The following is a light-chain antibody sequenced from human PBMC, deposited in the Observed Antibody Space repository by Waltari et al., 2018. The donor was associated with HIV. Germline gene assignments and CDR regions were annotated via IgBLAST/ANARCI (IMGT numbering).Light chain of an antibody. CDR3: QQTYSSPRYT. Sequence: DIQMTQSPSSLSASVGDRVFLTCRSSQNINSNLNWYQQKPGKAPKLLLSGASRLHSGVPSRFSGTGSGTDFTLTISSLQAEDFATYLCQQTYSSPRYTFGQGTKLDIK. J-gene: IGKJ2*01. CDR1: QNINSN. CDR2: GAS. V-gene: IGKV1-39*01.